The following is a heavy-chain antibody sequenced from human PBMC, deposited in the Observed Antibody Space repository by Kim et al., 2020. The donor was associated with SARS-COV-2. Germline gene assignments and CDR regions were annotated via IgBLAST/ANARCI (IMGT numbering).Heavy chain of an antibody. CDR2: IYYRGST. D-gene: IGHD3-22*01. J-gene: IGHJ4*02. CDR1: GGSISSGGYY. V-gene: IGHV4-31*03. CDR3: AVDSSGYYRFDY. Sequence: SETLSLTCTVSGGSISSGGYYWSWIRQHPGKGLEWIGYIYYRGSTYYNPSLKSRVTISVDTSKNQFSLKLSSVTAADTAVYYCAVDSSGYYRFDYWGQGTLVTVSS.